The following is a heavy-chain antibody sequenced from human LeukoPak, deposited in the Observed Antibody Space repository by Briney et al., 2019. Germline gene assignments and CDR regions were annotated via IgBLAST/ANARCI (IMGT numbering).Heavy chain of an antibody. V-gene: IGHV1-69*13. D-gene: IGHD3-22*01. J-gene: IGHJ4*02. CDR1: GYNFFNYY. CDR3: GYYDSSGPDY. CDR2: IIPIFGTA. Sequence: ASVKVSRKASGYNFFNYYIHWVRQAPGQGLEWMGGIIPIFGTANYAQKFQGRVTITADESTSTAYMELSSLRSEDTAVYYCGYYDSSGPDYWGQGTLVTVSS.